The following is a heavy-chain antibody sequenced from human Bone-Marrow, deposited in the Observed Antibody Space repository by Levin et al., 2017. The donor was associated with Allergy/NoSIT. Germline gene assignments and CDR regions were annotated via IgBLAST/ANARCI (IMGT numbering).Heavy chain of an antibody. V-gene: IGHV3-30-3*01. CDR1: GFNFKNYA. D-gene: IGHD6-6*01. J-gene: IGHJ3*01. CDR3: ARANAAAPRTLDPFDV. Sequence: PGGSLRLSCEGSGFNFKNYAVNWVRQAPGKGLEWVAVISYDGSNKFYADSVKGRFTISRDNSKNTVYLQMNSLTGEDMAVYYCARANAAAPRTLDPFDVWGQGTMVTVSS. CDR2: ISYDGSNK.